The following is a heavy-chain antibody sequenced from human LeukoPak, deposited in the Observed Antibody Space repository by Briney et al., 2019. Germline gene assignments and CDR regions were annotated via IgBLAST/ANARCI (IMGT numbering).Heavy chain of an antibody. J-gene: IGHJ6*03. CDR1: GGSISSGSYY. CDR3: AREMVQLPTHMDV. CDR2: IYRSGST. D-gene: IGHD5-18*01. Sequence: SETLSLTCTVSGGSISSGSYYWSWIRQPAGKRLEWIGHIYRSGSTNYNPSLKSRVTISVDTSKNQFSLKLSSVTAADTAVYYCAREMVQLPTHMDVWGKGTTVTVSS. V-gene: IGHV4-61*09.